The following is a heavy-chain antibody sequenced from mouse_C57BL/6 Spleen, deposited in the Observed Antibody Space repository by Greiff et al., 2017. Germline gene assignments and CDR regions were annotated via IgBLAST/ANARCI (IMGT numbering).Heavy chain of an antibody. Sequence: QVQLQQSGAELVKPGASVKISCKASGYAFSSYWMNWVKQRPGKGLEWIGQIYPGDGDTNYNGKFKGKATLTADKSSSTAYMQLSSLTSEDSAVFFCARNPDYYGSSYDDYWGQGTTLTVSS. CDR3: ARNPDYYGSSYDDY. V-gene: IGHV1-80*01. D-gene: IGHD1-1*01. J-gene: IGHJ2*01. CDR1: GYAFSSYW. CDR2: IYPGDGDT.